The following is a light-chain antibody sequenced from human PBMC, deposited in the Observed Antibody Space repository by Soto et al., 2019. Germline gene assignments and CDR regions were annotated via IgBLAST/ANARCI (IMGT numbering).Light chain of an antibody. V-gene: IGLV1-44*01. Sequence: QSVLTQPPSASGTPGQRVTISCSGSSSNIGSHVVNWYQQVPGTAPKLLFYTNNQRPSGVPDRFSDSKSGTSASLAISGLQSEDEADYYCAAWDGSLQSWVFGGGTKLTVL. CDR3: AAWDGSLQSWV. J-gene: IGLJ3*02. CDR1: SSNIGSHV. CDR2: TNN.